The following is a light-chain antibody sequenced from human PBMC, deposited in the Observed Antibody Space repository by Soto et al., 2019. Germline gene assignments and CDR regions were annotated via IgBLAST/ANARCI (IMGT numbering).Light chain of an antibody. CDR3: MQTLQTPT. Sequence: DIVMTQSPLSLPVTPGEPASISCRSSQSLLHSNGYNYLDWYLQKPGQSPQLLIYLGSNRSSGVPDRFSGSGSGTDSTLKISRVEAEDVEVYYCMQTLQTPTFGQGTRLEIK. CDR2: LGS. J-gene: IGKJ5*01. V-gene: IGKV2-28*01. CDR1: QSLLHSNGYNY.